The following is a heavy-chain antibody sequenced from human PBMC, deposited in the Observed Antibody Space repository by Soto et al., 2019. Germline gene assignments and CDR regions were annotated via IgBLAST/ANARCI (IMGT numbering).Heavy chain of an antibody. V-gene: IGHV4-59*11. D-gene: IGHD3-3*01. J-gene: IGHJ6*03. CDR1: GDSISSHY. CDR3: ARGYHDFWSGSYYSYMDV. Sequence: SETLSLTCTVSGDSISSHYWSWIRQRPGEGLEWIGNTHYSGTINYNPSLKTRVTVSVDTSKNQFSLKLNSVTAADTAVYYCARGYHDFWSGSYYSYMDVWGKGTTVTVSS. CDR2: THYSGTI.